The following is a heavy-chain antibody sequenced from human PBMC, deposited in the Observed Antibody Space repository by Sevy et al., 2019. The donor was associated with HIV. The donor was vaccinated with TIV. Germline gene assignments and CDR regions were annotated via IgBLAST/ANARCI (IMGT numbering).Heavy chain of an antibody. D-gene: IGHD2-15*01. CDR1: AINIRDYW. V-gene: IGHV3-7*02. CDR2: INPEGSKI. Sequence: GGSLRLSCEASAINIRDYWMNWVRQAPGKGLEWVANINPEGSKIYYADSVKGRFTISRDSAKNSVFLQMTSLGAEDTAVYYCVRAIQLAASYWGQGMLVTVSS. CDR3: VRAIQLAASY. J-gene: IGHJ4*02.